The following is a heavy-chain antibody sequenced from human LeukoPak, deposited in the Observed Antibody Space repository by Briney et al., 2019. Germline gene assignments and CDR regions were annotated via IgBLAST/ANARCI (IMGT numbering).Heavy chain of an antibody. CDR2: VSSSSSYI. CDR1: GFTFSSYG. CDR3: AIFIRDY. V-gene: IGHV3-21*01. Sequence: GGSLRLSCAASGFTFSSYGMNWVRQAPGKGLEWVSSVSSSSSYIYYADSVKGRFTISRDNTKNSLFLQMNSLRAEDTAVYYCAIFIRDYWGQGTLVTVSS. J-gene: IGHJ4*02.